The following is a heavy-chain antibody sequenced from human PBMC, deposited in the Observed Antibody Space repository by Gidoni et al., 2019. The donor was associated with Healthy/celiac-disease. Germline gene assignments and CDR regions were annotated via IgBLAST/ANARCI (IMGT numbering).Heavy chain of an antibody. CDR3: ASLRGGDSSGWYDSEDY. CDR2: IIPIFGTA. CDR1: GGTFSSYA. J-gene: IGHJ4*02. V-gene: IGHV1-69*01. Sequence: QVQLVQSGAEVKKPGSSVKVSCKASGGTFSSYAISWVRQAPGQGLEWMGGIIPIFGTANYEQKFQGRVTITADESTSTAYMELSSLRSEDTAVYYCASLRGGDSSGWYDSEDYWGQGTLVTVSS. D-gene: IGHD6-19*01.